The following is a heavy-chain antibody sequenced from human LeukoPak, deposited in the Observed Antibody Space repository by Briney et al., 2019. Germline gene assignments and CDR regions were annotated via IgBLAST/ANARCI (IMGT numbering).Heavy chain of an antibody. CDR1: GYTFTSYG. CDR2: ISAYNGNT. D-gene: IGHD2-2*01. V-gene: IGHV1-18*01. Sequence: ASVKVSCKASGYTFTSYGISWVRQAPGQGLEWMGWISAYNGNTNYAQKLQGRVTTTTDTSTSTAYMELRSLRSDDTAVYYCARSLRRQYQNLDDYWGQGTLVTVSS. CDR3: ARSLRRQYQNLDDY. J-gene: IGHJ4*02.